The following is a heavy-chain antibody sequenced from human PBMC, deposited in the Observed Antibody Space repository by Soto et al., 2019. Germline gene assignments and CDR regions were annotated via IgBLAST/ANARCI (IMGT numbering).Heavy chain of an antibody. V-gene: IGHV1-2*02. Sequence: QVQLVQSGAEVKKPGASVKVSCKASGYTFTGYYMHCVRQAPGQGLDWMGWINPNSGGTNYAQKFQGRVTMTRDTSISTAYMELSRLRSDDTDVYYCARRYCSCGSCASFFPFDYWGQGTLVTVSS. CDR1: GYTFTGYY. J-gene: IGHJ4*02. CDR3: ARRYCSCGSCASFFPFDY. CDR2: INPNSGGT. D-gene: IGHD2-15*01.